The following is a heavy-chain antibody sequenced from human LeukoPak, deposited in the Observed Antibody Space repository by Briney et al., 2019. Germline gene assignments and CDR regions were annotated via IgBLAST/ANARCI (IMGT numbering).Heavy chain of an antibody. Sequence: SETLSLTCAVYGGSFSGYYWSWIRQPPVKGLEWIGEINHSGSTNYNPSLKSRVTISVDTSKNQFSLKLSSVTAADTAVYYCAGITMIVVDAGAFDIWGQGTMVTVSS. J-gene: IGHJ3*02. CDR2: INHSGST. CDR3: AGITMIVVDAGAFDI. D-gene: IGHD3-22*01. CDR1: GGSFSGYY. V-gene: IGHV4-34*01.